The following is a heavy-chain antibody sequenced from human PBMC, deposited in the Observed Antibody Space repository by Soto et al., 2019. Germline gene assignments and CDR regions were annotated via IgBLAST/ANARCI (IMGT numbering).Heavy chain of an antibody. CDR1: GFSLNTYGPG. D-gene: IGHD3-16*01. CDR2: IYWDDDK. Sequence: QITLKESSPTLVKPTQTLTLTCTVSGFSLNTYGPGVGWIRQPPGKALEWLALIYWDDDKRYSPSLKSRLTITKDTSKNQVVLTMTNMDPVDTVTYYCARALGSWGAYYFDYWGQGTLVTVSS. CDR3: ARALGSWGAYYFDY. V-gene: IGHV2-5*02. J-gene: IGHJ4*02.